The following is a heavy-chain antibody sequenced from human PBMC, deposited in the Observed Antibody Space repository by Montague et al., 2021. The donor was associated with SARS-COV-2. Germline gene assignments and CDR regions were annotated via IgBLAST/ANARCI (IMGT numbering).Heavy chain of an antibody. CDR1: GGSISSSSYY. Sequence: SETLSLTCTVAGGSISSSSYYWGWIRQPPGKGLEWIGSIYYSGSTYYXPSLKSRVTISVDTSKNQFSLKLSSVTAADTAVYYCARQGDQLLLEYWFDPWGQGTLVTVPS. CDR2: IYYSGST. V-gene: IGHV4-39*01. J-gene: IGHJ5*02. D-gene: IGHD2-2*01. CDR3: ARQGDQLLLEYWFDP.